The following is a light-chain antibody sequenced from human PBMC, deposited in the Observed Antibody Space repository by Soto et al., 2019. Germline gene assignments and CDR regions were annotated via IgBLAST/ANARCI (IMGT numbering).Light chain of an antibody. CDR2: EVN. Sequence: QSFLSQPASMSGSAGQAITVPCTGASSDIGLYNYVSWYQHHPGKAPKLLISEVNIRPSGLSDRFSASKAGNTASLTISGLQPEDAAFYYCSCLSTTSTPIVSGTGTKVTVL. CDR3: SCLSTTSTPIV. J-gene: IGLJ1*01. V-gene: IGLV2-14*01. CDR1: SSDIGLYNY.